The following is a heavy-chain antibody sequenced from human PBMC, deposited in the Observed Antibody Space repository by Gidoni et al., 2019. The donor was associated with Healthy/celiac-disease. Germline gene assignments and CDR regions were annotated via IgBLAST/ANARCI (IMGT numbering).Heavy chain of an antibody. CDR3: TRDRLWSTHYYYGMDV. CDR2: IRSKAYGGTT. CDR1: GFTFGDYA. V-gene: IGHV3-49*05. Sequence: EVQLVESGGGLVKPGRSVRLSCTASGFTFGDYAMSWFRQAQVKGLEWVGFIRSKAYGGTTEYAASVKGRFTISRDDSKSIAYLQMNSLKTEDTAVYYCTRDRLWSTHYYYGMDVWGQGTTVTVSS. J-gene: IGHJ6*02. D-gene: IGHD3-10*01.